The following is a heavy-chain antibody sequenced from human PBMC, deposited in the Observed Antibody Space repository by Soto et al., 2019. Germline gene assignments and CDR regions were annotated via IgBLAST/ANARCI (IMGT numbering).Heavy chain of an antibody. Sequence: GGSLRLSCAASGFTFSSYSMNWVRQAPGKGLEWVSTISRSSSYIYYADSVKGRFTISRDNAKNSLYLQMNSLRAEDTAVYYCARDLHDYVSFRFDPWGQGTLVTVSS. D-gene: IGHD3-16*01. CDR3: ARDLHDYVSFRFDP. CDR2: ISRSSSYI. V-gene: IGHV3-21*01. CDR1: GFTFSSYS. J-gene: IGHJ5*02.